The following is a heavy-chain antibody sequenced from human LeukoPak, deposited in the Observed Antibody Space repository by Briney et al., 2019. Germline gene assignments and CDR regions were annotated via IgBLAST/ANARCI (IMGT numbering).Heavy chain of an antibody. CDR1: GFNFDNYA. Sequence: GGSLRLSCVASGFNFDNYAMHWVRQPLGKGLEWVAVISHDERTKYYADSMKGRIAISRDNSKNTVFLQMNNLRTEDTAVYFCARPSPPGDGYNPPDYWGQGTLVTVSS. V-gene: IGHV3-30*09. CDR2: ISHDERTK. J-gene: IGHJ4*02. D-gene: IGHD5-24*01. CDR3: ARPSPPGDGYNPPDY.